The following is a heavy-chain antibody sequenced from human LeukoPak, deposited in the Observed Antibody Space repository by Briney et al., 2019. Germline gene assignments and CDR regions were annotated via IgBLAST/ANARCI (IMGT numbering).Heavy chain of an antibody. J-gene: IGHJ1*01. D-gene: IGHD5-12*01. CDR1: GGSFSDYY. CDR3: ARGAVATSRYFQH. CDR2: INHSGST. Sequence: SETLSLTCAVYGGSFSDYYWSWIRQSPGKGLEWIGEINHSGSTNYNPSLKSRVTISVDTSKNQFSLKLSSVTAADTAVYYCARGAVATSRYFQHWGQGTLVTVSS. V-gene: IGHV4-34*01.